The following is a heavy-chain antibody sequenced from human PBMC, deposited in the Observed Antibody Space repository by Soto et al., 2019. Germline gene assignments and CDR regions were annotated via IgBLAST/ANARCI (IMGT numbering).Heavy chain of an antibody. CDR3: ARGDPYYGMDV. CDR2: ISYDGSNK. J-gene: IGHJ6*02. V-gene: IGHV3-30*09. CDR1: GFTFSNYI. Sequence: QVQLVESGGDVVQPGGSLRLSFAASGFTFSNYIFYWVRQAPGKGPEWVAAISYDGSNKQYADSVKGRFAISRDNPGNSVDLQMNSLRGDDTALYYCARGDPYYGMDVWGQGTTVTVSS.